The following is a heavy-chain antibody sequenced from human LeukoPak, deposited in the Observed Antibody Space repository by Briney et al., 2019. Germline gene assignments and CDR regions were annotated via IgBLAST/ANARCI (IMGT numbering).Heavy chain of an antibody. Sequence: SLRLSCAASGFTFSSYGMHWVRQAPGKGLEWVAVISHDGSSKYCADSVKGRFTISRDNPKNMLDLQMHSLRAEDTAVYYCAKSIRFCSSSSCFAGYYNYGLHVWGQGTTVIVSS. CDR1: GFTFSSYG. V-gene: IGHV3-30*18. CDR2: ISHDGSSK. D-gene: IGHD2-2*01. J-gene: IGHJ6*02. CDR3: AKSIRFCSSSSCFAGYYNYGLHV.